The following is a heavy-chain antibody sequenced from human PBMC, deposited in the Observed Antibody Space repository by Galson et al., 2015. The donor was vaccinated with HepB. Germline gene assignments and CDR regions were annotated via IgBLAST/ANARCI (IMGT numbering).Heavy chain of an antibody. Sequence: SETLSLTCTVSGGSISSYYWSWIRQPPGKGLEWIGYIYYSGSTNYNTSLKSRVTISVDTSKNQFSLKLSSVTAADTAVCYCARGHKRWLQTGDWYFDLWGRGTLSLSPQ. J-gene: IGHJ2*01. D-gene: IGHD5-24*01. CDR2: IYYSGST. CDR1: GGSISSYY. V-gene: IGHV4-59*01. CDR3: ARGHKRWLQTGDWYFDL.